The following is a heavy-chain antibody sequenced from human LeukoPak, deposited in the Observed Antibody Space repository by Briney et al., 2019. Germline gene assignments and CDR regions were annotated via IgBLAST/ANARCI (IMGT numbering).Heavy chain of an antibody. CDR3: ARVVPAALSYYYMDV. Sequence: GGSLRLSCAASGVTFSSYGMHWVRQAPGKGLVWVSRINSDGSSTSYADSVKGRFTISRDNTKNTLYLQMNSLRAEDTAVYYCARVVPAALSYYYMDVWGKGTTVTVSS. CDR2: INSDGSST. V-gene: IGHV3-74*01. D-gene: IGHD2-2*01. CDR1: GVTFSSYG. J-gene: IGHJ6*03.